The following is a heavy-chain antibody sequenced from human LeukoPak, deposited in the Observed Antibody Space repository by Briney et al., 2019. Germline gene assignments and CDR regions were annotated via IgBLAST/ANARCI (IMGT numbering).Heavy chain of an antibody. D-gene: IGHD1-26*01. J-gene: IGHJ5*02. Sequence: GSSVKVSCKASGGTFSSYAISWVRQAPGQGLEWMGGIIPIFGTANYAQKFQGRVTITADESTSTAYMELSSLRSEDTAVYYCASLSQPVGWFDPWGQGTLVTVSS. CDR1: GGTFSSYA. V-gene: IGHV1-69*01. CDR2: IIPIFGTA. CDR3: ASLSQPVGWFDP.